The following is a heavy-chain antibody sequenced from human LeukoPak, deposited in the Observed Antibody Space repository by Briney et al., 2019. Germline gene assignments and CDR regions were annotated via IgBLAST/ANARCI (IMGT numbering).Heavy chain of an antibody. Sequence: GGSLRLSCAASGFTFRNYAMNWVRQAPGRGLQWVSSISAVGGNTYYADSVKGRFTISRDDSKNTLYLQMNSPRAEDTAVYFCAKGNGDFDHWGQGTLATVSS. J-gene: IGHJ4*02. V-gene: IGHV3-23*01. D-gene: IGHD2-8*01. CDR3: AKGNGDFDH. CDR2: ISAVGGNT. CDR1: GFTFRNYA.